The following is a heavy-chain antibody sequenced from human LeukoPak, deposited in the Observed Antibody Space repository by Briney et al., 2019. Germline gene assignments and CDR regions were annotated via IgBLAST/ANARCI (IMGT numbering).Heavy chain of an antibody. CDR2: ISSSSSTV. CDR1: GFAVSRYY. Sequence: PGGSLRLSCAVSGFAVSRYYMSWVRQAPGKGLEWLSYISSSSSTVYYAASVRGRFTISRDNAKNSLSLHMSSLRDDDTAVYYCARGVEGSRYYDSSGKGNALDIWGQGTKVTVSS. CDR3: ARGVEGSRYYDSSGKGNALDI. V-gene: IGHV3-48*02. D-gene: IGHD3-22*01. J-gene: IGHJ3*02.